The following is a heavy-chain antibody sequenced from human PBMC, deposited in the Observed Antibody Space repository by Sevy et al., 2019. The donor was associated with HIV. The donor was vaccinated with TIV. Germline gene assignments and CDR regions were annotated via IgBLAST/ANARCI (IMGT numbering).Heavy chain of an antibody. V-gene: IGHV3-30*18. Sequence: GESLKISCAASGFTFSNYGMHWVRQAPDKGLEWVAVISYDGSIKYYADSVRGRFTISRDNSKNTLYLQMNSLRPEDTTMYFCAKDQGRLLELDYWGQGTLVTVSS. D-gene: IGHD1-7*01. CDR3: AKDQGRLLELDY. CDR1: GFTFSNYG. J-gene: IGHJ4*02. CDR2: ISYDGSIK.